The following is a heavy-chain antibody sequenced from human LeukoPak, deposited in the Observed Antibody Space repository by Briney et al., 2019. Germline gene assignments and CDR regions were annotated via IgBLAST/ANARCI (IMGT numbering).Heavy chain of an antibody. Sequence: ASVKVSCKASGYTFTSYGISWVRQAPGQGLEWMGWISAYNGNTNYAQKLQGRVTMTTDTSTSTAYMELRSLRSDDTAVYYCASGETYSSSWTPPDVWGKGTTVTVSS. D-gene: IGHD6-13*01. CDR1: GYTFTSYG. V-gene: IGHV1-18*01. J-gene: IGHJ6*04. CDR2: ISAYNGNT. CDR3: ASGETYSSSWTPPDV.